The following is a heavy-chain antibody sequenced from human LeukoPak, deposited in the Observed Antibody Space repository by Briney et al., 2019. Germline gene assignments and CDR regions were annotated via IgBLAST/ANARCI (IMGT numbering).Heavy chain of an antibody. CDR2: INPSGGST. D-gene: IGHD6-19*01. J-gene: IGHJ4*02. V-gene: IGHV1-46*01. CDR3: ARDGEGIAVAGTKVGIDH. Sequence: GASVKVSCKASGYTFTSYYMHWVRQAPGQGLEWMGIINPSGGSTSYAQKFQGRVTMTRDTSTSTVYMELSSLRSEDTAVYYCARDGEGIAVAGTKVGIDHWGQGTLVTVSS. CDR1: GYTFTSYY.